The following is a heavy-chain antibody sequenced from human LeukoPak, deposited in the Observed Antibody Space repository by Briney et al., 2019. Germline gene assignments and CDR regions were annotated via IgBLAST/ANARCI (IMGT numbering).Heavy chain of an antibody. CDR2: IIPIFGTA. Sequence: SVKVSCKASGGTFSSYAISWMRQAPGQGLEWMGGIIPIFGTANYAQKFQGRVTITADESTSTAYMELSSLRSEDTAVYYCASLTYYDFWSGYYTWNYFDYWGQGTLVTVSS. V-gene: IGHV1-69*01. J-gene: IGHJ4*02. CDR1: GGTFSSYA. CDR3: ASLTYYDFWSGYYTWNYFDY. D-gene: IGHD3-3*01.